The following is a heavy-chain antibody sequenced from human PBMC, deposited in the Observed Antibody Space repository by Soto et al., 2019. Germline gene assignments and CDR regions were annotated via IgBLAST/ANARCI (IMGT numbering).Heavy chain of an antibody. J-gene: IGHJ4*02. CDR2: IIPISGTT. Sequence: QVHLVQSGAEVKKPGSSVRVSCKASGGTYRNYAVNWVRQAHGQGLEWMGGIIPISGTTNYAQKFQGRVLIAAYESTSTPYTELGRVRSEDTCVCFCASDEGDDISGYYVVNYWGLGTLVTVSS. CDR3: ASDEGDDISGYYVVNY. V-gene: IGHV1-69*01. D-gene: IGHD3-22*01. CDR1: GGTYRNYA.